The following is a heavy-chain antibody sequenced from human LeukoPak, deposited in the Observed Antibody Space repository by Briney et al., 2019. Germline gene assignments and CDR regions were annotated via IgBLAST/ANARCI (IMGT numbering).Heavy chain of an antibody. D-gene: IGHD3-16*01. CDR2: FYYDGST. J-gene: IGHJ3*02. CDR3: TREITGHYRSRGGFAFDI. CDR1: GASISQHY. Sequence: KSSETLSLTCTVSGASISQHYRSWIRQPPGKGPEYVGYFYYDGSTTYTSSVRRRVTNLVDTSKNQFTLNLRSVTAADTAKYYLTREITGHYRSRGGFAFDIWGQGTVVAVSS. V-gene: IGHV4-59*11.